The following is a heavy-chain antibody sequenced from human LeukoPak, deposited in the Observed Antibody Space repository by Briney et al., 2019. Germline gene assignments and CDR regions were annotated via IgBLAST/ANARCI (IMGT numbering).Heavy chain of an antibody. CDR1: GGSISSYY. Sequence: SETLSLTCTVSGGSISSYYWSWIRQPPGKGLEWIGYIYYSGSTNYNPSLKSRVTISVDTSKNQFSLKLSSVTAADTAVYYCARVRSAVGYYYYYMDVWGKGTTVTVSS. CDR3: ARVRSAVGYYYYYMDV. D-gene: IGHD4-23*01. CDR2: IYYSGST. J-gene: IGHJ6*03. V-gene: IGHV4-59*01.